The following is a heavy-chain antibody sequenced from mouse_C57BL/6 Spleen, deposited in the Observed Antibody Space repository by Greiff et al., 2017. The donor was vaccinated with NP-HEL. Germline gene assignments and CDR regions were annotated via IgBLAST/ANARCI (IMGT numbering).Heavy chain of an antibody. CDR1: GYTFTSYW. J-gene: IGHJ4*01. CDR2: IDPSDSYT. CDR3: ARVRNYAMDY. Sequence: QVQLQQSGAELVKPGASVKLSCKASGYTFTSYWMQWVKQRPGQGLEWIGEIDPSDSYTNYNQKFKGKATLTVDTSSSTAYMQLSSLTSEDSAVYYCARVRNYAMDYWGQGTSVTVSS. D-gene: IGHD2-14*01. V-gene: IGHV1-50*01.